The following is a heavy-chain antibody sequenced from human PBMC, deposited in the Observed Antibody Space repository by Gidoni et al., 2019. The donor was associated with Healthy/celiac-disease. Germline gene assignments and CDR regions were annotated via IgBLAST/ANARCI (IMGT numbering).Heavy chain of an antibody. Sequence: EVQLVESGGGLVQPGGSLRLSCAASGFTFSSYWLSWVRQAPGKGLEWVANIKQDGSEKYYVDSVKGRFTISRDNAKNSLYLQMNSLRAEDTAVYYCARGEGATVTTLVMIYYYYGMDVWGQGTTVTVSS. D-gene: IGHD4-17*01. CDR2: IKQDGSEK. J-gene: IGHJ6*02. V-gene: IGHV3-7*01. CDR3: ARGEGATVTTLVMIYYYYGMDV. CDR1: GFTFSSYW.